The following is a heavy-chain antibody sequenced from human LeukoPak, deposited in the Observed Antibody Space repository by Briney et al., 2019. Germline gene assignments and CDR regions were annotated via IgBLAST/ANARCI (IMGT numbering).Heavy chain of an antibody. Sequence: ASVKVSCKASGYTFTGYYMHWVRQARGQGLEWMGWINPNSGGTNYAKKFQGRVTMNRETSISTAYMELSRLRSDDTAVYYCARLERSSGWYGGNYYYYMDVWGKGTTVTVSS. CDR2: INPNSGGT. CDR3: ARLERSSGWYGGNYYYYMDV. CDR1: GYTFTGYY. V-gene: IGHV1-2*02. J-gene: IGHJ6*03. D-gene: IGHD6-19*01.